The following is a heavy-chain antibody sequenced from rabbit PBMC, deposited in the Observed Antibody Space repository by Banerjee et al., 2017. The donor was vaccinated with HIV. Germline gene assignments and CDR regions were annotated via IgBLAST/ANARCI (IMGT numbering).Heavy chain of an antibody. D-gene: IGHD1-1*01. CDR1: GFSFIRSYW. CDR2: INTSSGNT. J-gene: IGHJ4*01. CDR3: AGDLTGVIGWNFDL. Sequence: LVESGGDLVKPEGSLTLTCTASGFSFIRSYWICWVRQAPGKGLEWSACINTSSGNTVFASWAKGRFPNSRNLSTQVTLQMTSLTAADTANFFCAGDLTGVIGWNFDLWGPGPLVTVS. V-gene: IGHV1S45*01.